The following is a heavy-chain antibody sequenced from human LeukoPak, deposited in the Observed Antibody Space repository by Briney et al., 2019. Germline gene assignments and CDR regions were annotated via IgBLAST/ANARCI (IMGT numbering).Heavy chain of an antibody. CDR2: ISPRGTDI. CDR1: GFTFGDHY. D-gene: IGHD2-15*01. V-gene: IGHV3-11*01. CDR3: AKTARLLDY. Sequence: PGGSLRLSCAASGFTFGDHYMNWVRQVPGKGLEWVSYISPRGTDINYADSVKGRFTISRDNAENSLFLQMNSLRAEDTAVYYCAKTARLLDYWGQGTLVTVSS. J-gene: IGHJ4*02.